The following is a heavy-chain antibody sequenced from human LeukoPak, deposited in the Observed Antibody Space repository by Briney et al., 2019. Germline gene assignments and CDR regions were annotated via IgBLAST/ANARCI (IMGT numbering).Heavy chain of an antibody. Sequence: GGSLRFSCAAPGFTFSSYWMSWVRQAPGKGREWVANIKQDGSEKYYVDSVKGRFTISRDNAKNSLYLQMNSLRAEDTAVYYCARDHHGYGDYDRYYYYGMDVWGQGTTVTVSS. D-gene: IGHD4-17*01. CDR1: GFTFSSYW. V-gene: IGHV3-7*05. J-gene: IGHJ6*02. CDR3: ARDHHGYGDYDRYYYYGMDV. CDR2: IKQDGSEK.